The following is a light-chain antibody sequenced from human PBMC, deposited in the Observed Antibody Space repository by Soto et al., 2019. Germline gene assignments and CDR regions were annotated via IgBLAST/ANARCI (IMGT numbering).Light chain of an antibody. CDR3: QQSHSSPLS. V-gene: IGKV1-39*01. CDR1: QSISRN. Sequence: IQMTQSPSSLSASVGDRVTITCRASQSISRNLNWYQQKPGKAPELLIYTASNLQSGVPSRFSGSGSGTDFALTISSLQPEDSAVYYCQQSHSSPLSFGEGTKVEFK. CDR2: TAS. J-gene: IGKJ4*01.